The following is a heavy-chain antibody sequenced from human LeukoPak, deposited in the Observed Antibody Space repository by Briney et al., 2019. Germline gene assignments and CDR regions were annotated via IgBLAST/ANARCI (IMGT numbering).Heavy chain of an antibody. Sequence: SETLSLTCAVYGGSFSGYYWSWIRQPPGKGLEWIGEINHSGSTNYNPSLKSRVTISVDTSKNQFSLKLSSVTAADTAVYYCARGGPLRFLEWFYYYMDVWGKGTTVTVSS. D-gene: IGHD3-3*01. CDR1: GGSFSGYY. J-gene: IGHJ6*03. CDR2: INHSGST. CDR3: ARGGPLRFLEWFYYYMDV. V-gene: IGHV4-34*01.